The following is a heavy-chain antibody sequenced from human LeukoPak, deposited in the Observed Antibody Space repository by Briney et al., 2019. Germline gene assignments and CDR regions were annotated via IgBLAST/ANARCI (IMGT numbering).Heavy chain of an antibody. V-gene: IGHV3-23*01. Sequence: GGSLRPSCAASGFSFSSYGMSWVRQAPGKGLEWVSGISDSGDSTYYADSVKGRFTISRDNAKNTLYLQMNSLRAEDTAVYYCARDQEVWSELDVWGQGTLVTVSS. J-gene: IGHJ4*02. CDR3: ARDQEVWSELDV. D-gene: IGHD1-26*01. CDR2: ISDSGDST. CDR1: GFSFSSYG.